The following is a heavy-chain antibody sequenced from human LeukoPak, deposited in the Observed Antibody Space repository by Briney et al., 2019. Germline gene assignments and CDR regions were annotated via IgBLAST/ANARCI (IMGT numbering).Heavy chain of an antibody. CDR1: GGTFSSYA. CDR3: ARGTAMDSRFDY. D-gene: IGHD5-18*01. V-gene: IGHV1-69*04. J-gene: IGHJ4*02. Sequence: SVTVSCKASGGTFSSYAISWVRQALGQGLEWMGRIIPILGIANYAQKFQGRVTITADKSTSTAYMELSSLRSEDTAVYYCARGTAMDSRFDYWGQGTLVTVSS. CDR2: IIPILGIA.